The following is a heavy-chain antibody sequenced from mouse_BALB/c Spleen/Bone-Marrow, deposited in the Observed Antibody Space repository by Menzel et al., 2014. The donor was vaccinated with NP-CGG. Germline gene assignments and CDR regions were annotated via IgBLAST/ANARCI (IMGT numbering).Heavy chain of an antibody. Sequence: EVQLQQSGAELVRPGALVKLSCKASGFNIKDYYIHWVNRRPEQGLEWIGWITPENGNTIYDPKFQGKARITADTSSNTAYFQLSSLTSEDTAVYYCASGSSGPFVYWGQGTLVTISA. J-gene: IGHJ3*01. CDR1: GFNIKDYY. CDR2: ITPENGNT. D-gene: IGHD3-1*01. CDR3: ASGSSGPFVY. V-gene: IGHV14-1*02.